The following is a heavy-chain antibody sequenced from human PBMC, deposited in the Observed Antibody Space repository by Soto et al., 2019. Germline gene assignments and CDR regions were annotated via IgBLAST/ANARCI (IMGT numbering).Heavy chain of an antibody. D-gene: IGHD1-1*01. Sequence: QVQLVESGGGVVQPGRSLRLSCAASGFTFSSHGMHWVRQAPGKGLEWVAVISYDGSNKYYADSVKGRFTISRDNSKNTLYLQMNSLRAEDTAVYYCAKGSRYAVYNWFDPWGQGTLVTVSS. V-gene: IGHV3-30*18. CDR1: GFTFSSHG. CDR3: AKGSRYAVYNWFDP. J-gene: IGHJ5*02. CDR2: ISYDGSNK.